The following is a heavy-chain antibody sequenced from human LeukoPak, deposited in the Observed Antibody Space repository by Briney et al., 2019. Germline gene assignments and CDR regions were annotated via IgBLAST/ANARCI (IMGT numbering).Heavy chain of an antibody. D-gene: IGHD3-10*01. J-gene: IGHJ3*02. CDR3: ARSGPFYYGGAFDI. CDR1: GYTFTSYY. CDR2: INPSGGST. Sequence: ASVMVSCKASGYTFTSYYMHWVRQAPGQGLEWKGIINPSGGSTSYAQRFQGRVTMTRDMSTSTVYKELSSLRSEDTAVYFCARSGPFYYGGAFDIWGQGTLVTVSS. V-gene: IGHV1-46*01.